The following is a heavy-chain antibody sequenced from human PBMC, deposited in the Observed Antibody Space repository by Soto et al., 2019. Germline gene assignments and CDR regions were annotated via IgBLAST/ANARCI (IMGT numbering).Heavy chain of an antibody. CDR1: GFTFRRYA. CDR2: ISDDGNIQ. Sequence: QVQLVESGGGVVQPGRSLRLSCAASGFTFRRYALHWVRQAPGKGLEWVAVISDDGNIQYYADSVKGRFTISRDNFRNTVQLQMNSLRAEDTAVYFCASDPPGGSHFLDQWGQGTLVTVSS. V-gene: IGHV3-30-3*01. J-gene: IGHJ4*02. CDR3: ASDPPGGSHFLDQ. D-gene: IGHD2-15*01.